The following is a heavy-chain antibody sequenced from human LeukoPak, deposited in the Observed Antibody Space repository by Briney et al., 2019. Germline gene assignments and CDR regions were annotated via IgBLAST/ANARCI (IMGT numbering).Heavy chain of an antibody. Sequence: GGSLRLSCVASGFTFSSYSMNWVRQAPGKGLEWVSSITSSSTYIYYADSVKGRFTISRDNAKNSLYLQMNSLRAEDTAVYYCARDPIVVVPSVSFYYYMDVWGKGTTVTVSS. J-gene: IGHJ6*03. CDR2: ITSSSTYI. D-gene: IGHD3-3*01. V-gene: IGHV3-21*01. CDR3: ARDPIVVVPSVSFYYYMDV. CDR1: GFTFSSYS.